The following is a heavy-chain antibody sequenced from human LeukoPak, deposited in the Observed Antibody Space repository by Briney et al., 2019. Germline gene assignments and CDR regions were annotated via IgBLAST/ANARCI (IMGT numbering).Heavy chain of an antibody. Sequence: SETLSLTCSVSGGSVSNYYWSWIRQPPGKGLEWIGYVYYTGSTNYNPSLKSRVTIFEDKSKNQFSLRLYSVTVADPAVYYCARHSAYSSSSYFDYWGQGSLVTVSS. CDR1: GGSVSNYY. CDR3: ARHSAYSSSSYFDY. V-gene: IGHV4-59*08. D-gene: IGHD6-6*01. J-gene: IGHJ4*02. CDR2: VYYTGST.